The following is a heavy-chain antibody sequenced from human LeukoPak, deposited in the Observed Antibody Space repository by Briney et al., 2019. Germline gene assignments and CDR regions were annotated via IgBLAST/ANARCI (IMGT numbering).Heavy chain of an antibody. CDR1: GHTLTELS. J-gene: IGHJ4*02. Sequence: ASVKVSCKVSGHTLTELSMHWVRQAPGKGLEWMGGFDPEDGETIYAQKFQGRVTMTEDTSTDTAYMELSSLRSEDTAVYYCATGGPEEYLLFYWGQGTLVTVSS. CDR2: FDPEDGET. D-gene: IGHD1-14*01. V-gene: IGHV1-24*01. CDR3: ATGGPEEYLLFY.